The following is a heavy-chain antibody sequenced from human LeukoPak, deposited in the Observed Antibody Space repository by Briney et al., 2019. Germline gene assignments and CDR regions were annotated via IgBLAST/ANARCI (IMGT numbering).Heavy chain of an antibody. CDR1: GDTIWHSNW. CDR3: AKFINCSVGGCYIGN. V-gene: IGHV4-4*02. CDR2: VYHSGTT. J-gene: IGHJ4*02. Sequence: SGTLSLTCVVSGDTIWHSNWWSWIRQSPGRGLEWIGEVYHSGTTRYNPSLLSRVSILVDRSKNEFSLILNSVTAADTAVYYCAKFINCSVGGCYIGNWGQGALVTVSS. D-gene: IGHD2-15*01.